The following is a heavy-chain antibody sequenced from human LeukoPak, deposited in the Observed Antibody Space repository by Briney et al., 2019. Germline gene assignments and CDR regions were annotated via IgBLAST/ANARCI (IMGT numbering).Heavy chain of an antibody. Sequence: GGSLRLSCAASGFTFNSYWMSWVRQAPEKGLEWVANIKQDGSEKYYVDSVKGRFTISRDNAKNSLYLQMNSLRAEDTAVYYCAPGIAAHWGQGTLVTVSS. CDR3: APGIAAH. CDR2: IKQDGSEK. CDR1: GFTFNSYW. V-gene: IGHV3-7*01. D-gene: IGHD6-25*01. J-gene: IGHJ4*02.